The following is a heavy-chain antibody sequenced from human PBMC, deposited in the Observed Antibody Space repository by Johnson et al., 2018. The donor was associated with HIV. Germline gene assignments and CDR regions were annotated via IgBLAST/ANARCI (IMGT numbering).Heavy chain of an antibody. Sequence: VQLAESGGGLVKPGGSLRLSCAASGFTFSSYWMSWVRKAPGKGLEWVSAISGSGGNTYYADSVKGRFTISRDNSKNTLYLQMNSLRPEDTALYSCAKPPREVTVVDAFDIWGQGTMVTVSS. D-gene: IGHD4-23*01. J-gene: IGHJ3*02. CDR2: ISGSGGNT. CDR1: GFTFSSYW. V-gene: IGHV3-23*04. CDR3: AKPPREVTVVDAFDI.